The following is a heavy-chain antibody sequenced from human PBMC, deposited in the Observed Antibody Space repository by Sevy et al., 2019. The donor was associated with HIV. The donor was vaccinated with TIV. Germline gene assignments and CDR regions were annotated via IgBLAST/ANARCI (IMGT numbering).Heavy chain of an antibody. CDR3: ARDMRFRELYPMYLDY. Sequence: GGSLRLSCAASGFTFSSYSMNWVRQAPGKGLEWVSSISSSSSYIYYAHSVKGRFTISRDNAKNSLYLQMNSLRAEDTAVYYCARDMRFRELYPMYLDYWGQGTLVTVSS. D-gene: IGHD3-10*01. V-gene: IGHV3-21*01. CDR2: ISSSSSYI. CDR1: GFTFSSYS. J-gene: IGHJ4*02.